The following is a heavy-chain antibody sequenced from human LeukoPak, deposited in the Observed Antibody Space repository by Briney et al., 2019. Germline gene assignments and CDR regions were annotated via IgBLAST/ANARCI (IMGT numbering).Heavy chain of an antibody. CDR2: INPSGST. Sequence: SETLSLTCTVSGGSISSSGYHWTWIRQSPGKGLEWIGDINPSGSTYYNPSLKSRLTISVDTSKNQFSLKLRSVTAADTAVYYCARGRHDITMIVVVMTSVSYYLDVWGKGTTVTVS. D-gene: IGHD3-22*01. J-gene: IGHJ6*03. V-gene: IGHV4-39*07. CDR3: ARGRHDITMIVVVMTSVSYYLDV. CDR1: GGSISSSGYH.